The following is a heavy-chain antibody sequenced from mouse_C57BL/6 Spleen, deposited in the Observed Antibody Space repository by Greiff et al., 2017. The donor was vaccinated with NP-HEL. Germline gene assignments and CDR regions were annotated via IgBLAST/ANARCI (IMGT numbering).Heavy chain of an antibody. V-gene: IGHV1-9*01. D-gene: IGHD2-4*01. CDR1: GYTFTGYW. CDR2: ILPGSGST. Sequence: VMLVESGAELMKPGASVKLSCKATGYTFTGYWIEWVKQRPGHGLEWIGEILPGSGSTNYNEKFKGKATFTADTSSTTAYMQLSSLTTEDSAIYYCARGDYDGRGYYYAMDYWGQGTSVTVSS. CDR3: ARGDYDGRGYYYAMDY. J-gene: IGHJ4*01.